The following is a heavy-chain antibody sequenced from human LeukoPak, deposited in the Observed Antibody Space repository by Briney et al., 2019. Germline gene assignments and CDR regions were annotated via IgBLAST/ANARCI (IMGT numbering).Heavy chain of an antibody. Sequence: PGGSLRLSCAASGFTFNTYNMNWVRQAPGKGLEWVSSISSSSSYIYYADSVKGRFTISRGNAKNSLYLQMNGLRAEDTAVYYCAKGKDYYLDYWGQGTLVTVSS. J-gene: IGHJ4*02. D-gene: IGHD3-10*01. CDR1: GFTFNTYN. V-gene: IGHV3-21*01. CDR2: ISSSSSYI. CDR3: AKGKDYYLDY.